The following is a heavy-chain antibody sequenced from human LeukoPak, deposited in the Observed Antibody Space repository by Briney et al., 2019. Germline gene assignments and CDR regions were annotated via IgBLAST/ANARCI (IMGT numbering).Heavy chain of an antibody. J-gene: IGHJ4*02. D-gene: IGHD6-13*01. CDR2: IYYSGST. Sequence: SETLSLTCTVSGGSISSSSYYWGWIRQPPWKGLEWIGSIYYSGSTYYNPSLKSRVTISVDTSKNQFSLKLSSVTAADTAVYYCARHSSSWYVDYWGQGTLVTVSS. CDR3: ARHSSSWYVDY. V-gene: IGHV4-39*01. CDR1: GGSISSSSYY.